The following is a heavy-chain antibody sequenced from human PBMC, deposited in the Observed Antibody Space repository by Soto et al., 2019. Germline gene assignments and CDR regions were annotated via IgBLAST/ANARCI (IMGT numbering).Heavy chain of an antibody. CDR1: GFTFRNNV. CDR2: ITGSGRDT. J-gene: IGHJ4*02. V-gene: IGHV3-23*01. CDR3: AKNGLDNSPSAIDS. D-gene: IGHD2-8*01. Sequence: GSLRLSCAASGFTFRNNVLSWVRQAPGKGLDWVSGITGSGRDTYYADSVKGRFTISRDNSKNMVFLQMNSLRAEGTALYYCAKNGLDNSPSAIDSWGPGTLVTVSS.